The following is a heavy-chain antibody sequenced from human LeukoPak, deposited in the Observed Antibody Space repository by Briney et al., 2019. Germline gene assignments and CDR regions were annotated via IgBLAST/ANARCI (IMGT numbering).Heavy chain of an antibody. Sequence: ASVKVSCKASGGTFSSYAISWVRQAPGQGLEWMGGIIPIFGTANYAQKFQGRVMITADESTSTAYMELSSLRSEDTAVYYCARGVGYCSSTSCPTGFDYWGQGTLVTVSS. D-gene: IGHD2-2*01. CDR1: GGTFSSYA. CDR3: ARGVGYCSSTSCPTGFDY. J-gene: IGHJ4*02. V-gene: IGHV1-69*13. CDR2: IIPIFGTA.